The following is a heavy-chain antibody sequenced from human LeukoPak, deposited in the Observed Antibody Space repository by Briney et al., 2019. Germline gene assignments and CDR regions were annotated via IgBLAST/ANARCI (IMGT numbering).Heavy chain of an antibody. CDR1: GGSISSSNW. Sequence: PSGTLSLTCAVSGGSISSSNWWSWVRQPPGKGLEWIGEIYHSGSTNYNPSLKSRVTISVDTSKNQFSLKLSSVTAADTAVYYCARRGIVVVPAAIAWFDPWGQGTLVTVSS. CDR2: IYHSGST. D-gene: IGHD2-2*02. CDR3: ARRGIVVVPAAIAWFDP. J-gene: IGHJ5*02. V-gene: IGHV4-4*02.